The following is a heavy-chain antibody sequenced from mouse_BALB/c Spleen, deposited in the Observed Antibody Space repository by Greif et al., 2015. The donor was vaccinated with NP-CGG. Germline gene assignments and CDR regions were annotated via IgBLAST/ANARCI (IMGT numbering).Heavy chain of an antibody. V-gene: IGHV1S81*02. D-gene: IGHD2-14*01. CDR1: GYTFTSYY. J-gene: IGHJ2*01. Sequence: LMESRAELVKPGASVKLSCKASGYTFTSYYMYWVKQRPGQGLEWIGGINPSNGGTTFNVKFKSKATLTVDKSSSTAYMQLSSLTSEDSSVYYLTRGYRFDYWGQGTTRTVSS. CDR3: TRGYRFDY. CDR2: INPSNGGT.